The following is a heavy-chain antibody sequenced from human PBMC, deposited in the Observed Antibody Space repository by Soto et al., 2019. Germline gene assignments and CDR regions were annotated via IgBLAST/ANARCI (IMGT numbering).Heavy chain of an antibody. J-gene: IGHJ4*02. CDR2: INHSGST. D-gene: IGHD5-18*01. V-gene: IGHV4-34*01. Sequence: SETLSLTCAVYGGSLSGYYWSWIRQPPGKGLEWIGEINHSGSTNYNPSLKSRVTISVDTSKNQFSLKLSSVTAADTAVYYCARVHRGYSYGYAFDYWGQGTLVTVSS. CDR3: ARVHRGYSYGYAFDY. CDR1: GGSLSGYY.